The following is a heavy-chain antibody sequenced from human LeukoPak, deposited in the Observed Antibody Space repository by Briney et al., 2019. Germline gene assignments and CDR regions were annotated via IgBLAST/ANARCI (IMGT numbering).Heavy chain of an antibody. J-gene: IGHJ4*02. CDR1: GYTFTGYY. CDR3: ARDPYDSSGYFPFDY. Sequence: ASVKVSCKASGYTFTGYYMHWVRQAPGQGLEWMGWINPNSGGTNYAQKFQGRVTMTRDTSISTAYMELSRLRSDDTAVYYCARDPYDSSGYFPFDYWGQGTLVTVSS. CDR2: INPNSGGT. V-gene: IGHV1-2*02. D-gene: IGHD3-22*01.